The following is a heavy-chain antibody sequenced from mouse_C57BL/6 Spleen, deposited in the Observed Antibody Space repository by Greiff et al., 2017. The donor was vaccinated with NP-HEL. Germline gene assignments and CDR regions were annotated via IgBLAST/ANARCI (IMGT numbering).Heavy chain of an antibody. CDR1: GYTFTSYW. V-gene: IGHV1-52*01. D-gene: IGHD1-1*01. J-gene: IGHJ2*01. CDR2: IDPSDSET. CDR3: ARSDYGSSYVGD. Sequence: QVQLQQSGAELVRPGSSVKLSCKASGYTFTSYWMHWVKQRPIQGLEWIGNIDPSDSETHYNQKFKDKATLTVDKSSSTAYMQLSSLTSEDSAVYYCARSDYGSSYVGDWGQGTTLTVSS.